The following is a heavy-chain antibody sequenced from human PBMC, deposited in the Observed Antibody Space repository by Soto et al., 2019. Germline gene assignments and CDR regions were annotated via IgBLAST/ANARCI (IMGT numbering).Heavy chain of an antibody. D-gene: IGHD2-21*02. CDR1: GGSISSGGYY. CDR2: IYYSGST. J-gene: IGHJ6*02. CDR3: ASVCGGACPYGMDV. V-gene: IGHV4-31*03. Sequence: QVQLQESGPGLVKPSQTLSLTCTVSGGSISSGGYYWSWIRQHPGKGLEWIGYIYYSGSTYYNPSLQSRVTLSVDTSKNQFSLKLSSVTAADTAVYYCASVCGGACPYGMDVWGQGTTVTVSS.